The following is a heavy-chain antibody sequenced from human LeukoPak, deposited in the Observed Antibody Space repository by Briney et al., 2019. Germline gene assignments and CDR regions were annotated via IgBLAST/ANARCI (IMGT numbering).Heavy chain of an antibody. Sequence: GRSLRLSCAASGFTFSSYGMHWVRQAPGKGLEWVADISYDGSNKYYADSVKGRFTISRDNSKNTLYLQMNSLRAEDTAMYYCARSAGDYGDYALYFLHWGQGTLVTVSS. CDR3: ARSAGDYGDYALYFLH. CDR1: GFTFSSYG. D-gene: IGHD4-17*01. J-gene: IGHJ1*01. V-gene: IGHV3-30*03. CDR2: ISYDGSNK.